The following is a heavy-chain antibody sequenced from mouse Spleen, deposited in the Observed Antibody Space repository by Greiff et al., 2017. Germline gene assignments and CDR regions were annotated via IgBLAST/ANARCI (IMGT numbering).Heavy chain of an antibody. CDR2: ISSGGSYT. CDR1: GFTFSSYG. CDR3: ASLITTVYFDV. D-gene: IGHD1-1*01. J-gene: IGHJ1*03. V-gene: IGHV5-6*01. Sequence: EVKVVESGGDLVKPGGSLKLSCAASGFTFSSYGMSWVRQTPDKRLEWVATISSGGSYTYYPDSVKGRFTISRDNAKNTLYLQMSSLKSEDTAMYYCASLITTVYFDVWGTGTTVTVSS.